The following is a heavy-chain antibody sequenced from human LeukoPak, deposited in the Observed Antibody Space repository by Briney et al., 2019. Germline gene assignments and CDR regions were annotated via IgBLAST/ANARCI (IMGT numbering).Heavy chain of an antibody. D-gene: IGHD6-19*01. Sequence: SETLSLTCTVSGDSISNYYWTWIRQPAGKGLEWIGRIYSSGSTNYNPSLKSRVTMSVDMSRDQFSLKLSSVTAADTAVYYCAKARLAVADYYYGMDVWGQGTTVTVSS. CDR2: IYSSGST. CDR1: GDSISNYY. CDR3: AKARLAVADYYYGMDV. V-gene: IGHV4-4*07. J-gene: IGHJ6*02.